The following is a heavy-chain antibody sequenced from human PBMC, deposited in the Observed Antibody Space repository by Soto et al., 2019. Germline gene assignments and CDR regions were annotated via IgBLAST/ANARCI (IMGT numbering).Heavy chain of an antibody. V-gene: IGHV1-2*02. CDR1: GYSFTGYY. Sequence: SVKVSCKASGYSFTGYYLHWVRHAPGQGLEWMGWINPKNGVTKYGQKFQGRLTMTRDTSTRTAYMELSRLQSDDTAVYYCAKEGVIDAPPPYNWFDPWGQGGLVTASS. J-gene: IGHJ5*02. D-gene: IGHD2-21*01. CDR3: AKEGVIDAPPPYNWFDP. CDR2: INPKNGVT.